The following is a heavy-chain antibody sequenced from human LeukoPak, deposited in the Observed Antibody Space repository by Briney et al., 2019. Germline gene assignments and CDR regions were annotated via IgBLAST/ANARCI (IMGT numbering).Heavy chain of an antibody. CDR1: GYHFTNYW. V-gene: IGHV5-51*01. Sequence: GESLKNSCKGSGYHFTNYWIGWVRQMPGKGLEWMGIIYPGDSDTRYSPSFQGQVTISVDKSIKTAYLQWSSLKASDTAMYYCARLSLVHFDYWAQGTLVTVSP. CDR2: IYPGDSDT. CDR3: ARLSLVHFDY. D-gene: IGHD3-10*01. J-gene: IGHJ4*02.